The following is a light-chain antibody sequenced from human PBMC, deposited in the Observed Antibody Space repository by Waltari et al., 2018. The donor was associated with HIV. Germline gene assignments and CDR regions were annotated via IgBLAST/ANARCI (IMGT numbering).Light chain of an antibody. CDR2: EVS. Sequence: QSALTQPASVSGSPGQSITISCTGTSSDVGGYNYVSWYQQHPGKAPKLMIYEVSTRPSGVSNRFSGSKSGNTASLTISGLQAEDEADYYCSSYTSSSTSVVFGGGTKLTVL. CDR3: SSYTSSSTSVV. V-gene: IGLV2-14*01. J-gene: IGLJ2*01. CDR1: SSDVGGYNY.